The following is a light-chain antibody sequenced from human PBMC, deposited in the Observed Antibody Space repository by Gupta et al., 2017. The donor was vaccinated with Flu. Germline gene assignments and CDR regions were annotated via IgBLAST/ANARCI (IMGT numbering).Light chain of an antibody. Sequence: PSLLSASVGDRVTITCRASQGVSRYLAWYQQKPGKAPKLLIYSASTLQAGVPSRFSGSGIGKDFTLTIRNLQAEDFATYFCQQVNSYRYTFGQGTKLEVK. V-gene: IGKV1-9*01. J-gene: IGKJ2*01. CDR3: QQVNSYRYT. CDR2: SAS. CDR1: QGVSRY.